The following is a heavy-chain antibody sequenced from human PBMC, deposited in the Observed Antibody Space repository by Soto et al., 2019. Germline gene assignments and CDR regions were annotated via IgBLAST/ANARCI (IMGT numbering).Heavy chain of an antibody. D-gene: IGHD6-13*01. Sequence: GGSLRLSCAASGFTFSDYYMSWIRQAPGKGLEWVSYISSSGSTIYYADSVKGRFTISRDNAKNSLYLQMNSLRAEDTAVYYCARDPGIAAAGLYYFDYWGQGTLVTVSS. J-gene: IGHJ4*02. V-gene: IGHV3-11*01. CDR3: ARDPGIAAAGLYYFDY. CDR2: ISSSGSTI. CDR1: GFTFSDYY.